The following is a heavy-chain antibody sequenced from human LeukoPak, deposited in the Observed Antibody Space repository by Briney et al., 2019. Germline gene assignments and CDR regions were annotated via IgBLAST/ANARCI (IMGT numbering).Heavy chain of an antibody. CDR2: ISYDGSNK. Sequence: GGSLRLSCAASGFTFSSYAMHWVRQAPGKGLEWVAVISYDGSNKYYADSVKGRFTISRDNSKNTLYLQMNSLRAEDTAVYYCARDGGPDVVVPAAQAWYYGMDVWGQGTTVTVSS. J-gene: IGHJ6*02. D-gene: IGHD2-2*01. V-gene: IGHV3-30-3*01. CDR1: GFTFSSYA. CDR3: ARDGGPDVVVPAAQAWYYGMDV.